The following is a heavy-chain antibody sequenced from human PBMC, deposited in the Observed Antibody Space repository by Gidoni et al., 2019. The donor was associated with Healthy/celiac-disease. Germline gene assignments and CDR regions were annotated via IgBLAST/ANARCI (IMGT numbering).Heavy chain of an antibody. CDR2: IYYSGIT. V-gene: IGHV4-59*01. CDR1: GGSISSYY. Sequence: QVQLQESGPGLVKPSETLSLTCTVSGGSISSYYWSWIPQPPGKGLEWIGYIYYSGITNYNPSLKSRVTISVDTSKTQFSLKLSSVTAGDTAVYYCARASSLDKFNWFDPWGQGTLVTVSS. J-gene: IGHJ5*02. CDR3: ARASSLDKFNWFDP. D-gene: IGHD3-16*02.